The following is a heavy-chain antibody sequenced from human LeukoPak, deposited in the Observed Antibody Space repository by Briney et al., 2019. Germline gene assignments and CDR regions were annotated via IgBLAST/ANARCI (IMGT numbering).Heavy chain of an antibody. J-gene: IGHJ4*02. V-gene: IGHV1-46*01. Sequence: ASVKVSFKASGYTFTSYYMHWVRQAPGQGPEWMGIINPSGGDTSYAQKFQGRLTMTRDTSTNTVYMELTSLRSEDTAVYYCAREVMDNLRFDYWGQGTLVTVSS. CDR1: GYTFTSYY. D-gene: IGHD1-14*01. CDR2: INPSGGDT. CDR3: AREVMDNLRFDY.